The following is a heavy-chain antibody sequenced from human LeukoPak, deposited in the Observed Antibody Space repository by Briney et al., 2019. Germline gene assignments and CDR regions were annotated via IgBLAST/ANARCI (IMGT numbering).Heavy chain of an antibody. CDR3: AKDLQLVRRYFDY. CDR1: GFTFSSYA. D-gene: IGHD6-6*01. V-gene: IGHV3-23*01. CDR2: ISGSGGST. Sequence: GGSLRLSCAASGFTFSSYAMSWVRQAPGKGLEWVSAISGSGGSTYYADSVKGRFTISRGNSKNTLYLQMNSLRAEDTAVYYCAKDLQLVRRYFDYWGQGTLVTVSS. J-gene: IGHJ4*02.